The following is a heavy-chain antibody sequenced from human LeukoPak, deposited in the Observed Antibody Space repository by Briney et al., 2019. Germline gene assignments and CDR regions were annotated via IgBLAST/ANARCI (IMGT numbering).Heavy chain of an antibody. V-gene: IGHV3-7*05. CDR3: VSTATSDH. J-gene: IGHJ4*02. D-gene: IGHD5/OR15-5a*01. CDR2: IKQDGSEK. CDR1: GFTFSLYW. Sequence: PGGSLRLSCAASGFTFSLYWMSWVRQAPGKGLEWVANIKQDGSEKYYVDSVKGRFTISRDNARNSLFLQMNSLRAEDTAVYYCVSTATSDHWGQGTLVTVSS.